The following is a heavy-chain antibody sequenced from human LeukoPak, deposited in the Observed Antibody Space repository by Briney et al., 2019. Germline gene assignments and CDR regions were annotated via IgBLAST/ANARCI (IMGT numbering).Heavy chain of an antibody. CDR2: INHSGST. Sequence: SETLSLTCAVYGGSFSGYYWSWIRQPPGKGLEWIGEINHSGSTNYNPSLKSRVTISVDTSKNQFSLKLSSVTAADTAVYYCARLNPVAGTSLNYYYGMDVWGQGTTVTVSS. D-gene: IGHD6-19*01. CDR3: ARLNPVAGTSLNYYYGMDV. J-gene: IGHJ6*02. V-gene: IGHV4-34*01. CDR1: GGSFSGYY.